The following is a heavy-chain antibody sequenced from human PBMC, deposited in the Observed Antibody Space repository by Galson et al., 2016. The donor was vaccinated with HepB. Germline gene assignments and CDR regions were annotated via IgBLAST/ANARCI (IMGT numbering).Heavy chain of an antibody. CDR1: EFTFSTYS. V-gene: IGHV3-21*01. Sequence: SLRLSCAASEFTFSTYSMNWVRQAPGKGLEWVSAISSSSSSIFYADSVKSRFTISRDNAKYSLFLQMNSLRAEDTAVYYCARIQSGYYGMDVWGQGTTVIVSS. CDR3: ARIQSGYYGMDV. D-gene: IGHD1-26*01. CDR2: ISSSSSSI. J-gene: IGHJ6*02.